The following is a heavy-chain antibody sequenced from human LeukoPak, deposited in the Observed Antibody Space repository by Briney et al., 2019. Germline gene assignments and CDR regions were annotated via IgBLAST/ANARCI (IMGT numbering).Heavy chain of an antibody. CDR2: LNPSGGST. CDR1: GYTFTSYY. CDR3: ASGGTAVTTPFDY. J-gene: IGHJ4*02. V-gene: IGHV1-46*01. D-gene: IGHD4-17*01. Sequence: ASVKVSCKASGYTFTSYYMHWVRQAPGQGLEWMGILNPSGGSTSYAQKFQGRVTMTRDMSTSTVYMELSSLRSEDTAVYYCASGGTAVTTPFDYWGQGTLVTVSS.